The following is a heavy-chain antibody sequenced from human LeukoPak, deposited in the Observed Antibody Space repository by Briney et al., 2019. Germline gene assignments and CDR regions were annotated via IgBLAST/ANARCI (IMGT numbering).Heavy chain of an antibody. J-gene: IGHJ5*02. CDR3: ARIVALNWFDP. V-gene: IGHV1-18*01. CDR1: GYTFTSYG. D-gene: IGHD2-15*01. CDR2: ISAYNGNT. Sequence: ASVKVSRKASGYTFTSYGISWVRQAPGQGREWMGWISAYNGNTNYAKKLQGRVTMTTDTCTSTAYMELRSMRSDDTAVYYCARIVALNWFDPWGQGTLVTVSS.